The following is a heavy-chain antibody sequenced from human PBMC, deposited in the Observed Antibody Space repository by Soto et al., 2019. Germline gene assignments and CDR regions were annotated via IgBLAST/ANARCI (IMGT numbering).Heavy chain of an antibody. Sequence: GGSLRLSCSDSGFNFSSYAMHWVRQAPGKGLEYVSAISSNGGSTYYADSVKGRFTISRDNYKNTLYLQMSSLRAEDTAVYYCVKALSGSYYFDYWGQGTLVTVSS. CDR2: ISSNGGST. CDR3: VKALSGSYYFDY. CDR1: GFNFSSYA. J-gene: IGHJ4*02. D-gene: IGHD1-26*01. V-gene: IGHV3-64D*06.